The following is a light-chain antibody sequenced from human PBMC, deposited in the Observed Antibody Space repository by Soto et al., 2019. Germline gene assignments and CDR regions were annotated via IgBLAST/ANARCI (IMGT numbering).Light chain of an antibody. J-gene: IGKJ2*01. CDR1: QTINTY. V-gene: IGKV1-39*01. Sequence: DIQMTQSPSSLSASVGDRVTITCRASQTINTYLNWYQQKPGRAPKLLMYAASSSQSGVPSRFSGSGSGTDFTPTMASLHPEDFATYFCQQTYSTPYTFGQGTKVEIK. CDR3: QQTYSTPYT. CDR2: AAS.